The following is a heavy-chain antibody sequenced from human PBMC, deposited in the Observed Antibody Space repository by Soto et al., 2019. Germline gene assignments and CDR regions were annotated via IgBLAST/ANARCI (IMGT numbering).Heavy chain of an antibody. J-gene: IGHJ5*02. V-gene: IGHV1-18*04. D-gene: IGHD2-2*01. Sequence: ASVKVSCKASGYTFSKYFINWLRQAPGQGLEGVGGINPKGGATTYAQKFQGRVSMTTDTSTTTAYMELRSLRSDDTAVYYCARVVPGAEAWFGPWGQGTLVTVSS. CDR1: GYTFSKYF. CDR2: INPKGGAT. CDR3: ARVVPGAEAWFGP.